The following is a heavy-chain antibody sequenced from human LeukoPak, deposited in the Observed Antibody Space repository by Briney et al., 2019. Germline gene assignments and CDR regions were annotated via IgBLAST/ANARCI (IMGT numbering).Heavy chain of an antibody. J-gene: IGHJ3*02. V-gene: IGHV3-7*01. CDR3: ATDPPWESDPFDI. Sequence: GGSLRLSCVGSGFSFSSTYWMTWARQAPGKGLEWVANIKQDGSKKYYVDSVKGRFTISRDNAKNSLYLQMNSLRVEDTALYCCATDPPWESDPFDIWGQGTMVTVSS. CDR2: IKQDGSKK. D-gene: IGHD1-26*01. CDR1: GFSFSSTYW.